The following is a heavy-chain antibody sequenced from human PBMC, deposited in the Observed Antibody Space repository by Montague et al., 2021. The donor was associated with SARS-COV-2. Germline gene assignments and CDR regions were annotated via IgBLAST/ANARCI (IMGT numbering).Heavy chain of an antibody. Sequence: SETLSLTCTVSGASISSYSWSWIRQPPGKGLEWIGSIYYSGSTYYNPSLKSRVTISIDTSKNQFSLKLSSVTAADTAVYYCARHGSSGYFDWLGDWGQGTLVTVSS. CDR1: GASISSYS. J-gene: IGHJ4*02. V-gene: IGHV4-59*05. D-gene: IGHD3-9*01. CDR3: ARHGSSGYFDWLGD. CDR2: IYYSGST.